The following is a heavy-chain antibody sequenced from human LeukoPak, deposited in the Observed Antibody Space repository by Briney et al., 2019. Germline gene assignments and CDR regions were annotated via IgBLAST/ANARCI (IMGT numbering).Heavy chain of an antibody. CDR3: ARDPRYCSGGSCLRGDAFDI. CDR2: ISYDGSNK. V-gene: IGHV3-30-3*01. CDR1: GFSFSRHA. D-gene: IGHD2-15*01. J-gene: IGHJ3*02. Sequence: GRSLRLSCAASGFSFSRHAMDWVRQAPGKGLEWVAVISYDGSNKYYADSVKGRFTISRDNSKNTLYLEMNSLRAEDTAVYYCARDPRYCSGGSCLRGDAFDIWGQGTMVTVSS.